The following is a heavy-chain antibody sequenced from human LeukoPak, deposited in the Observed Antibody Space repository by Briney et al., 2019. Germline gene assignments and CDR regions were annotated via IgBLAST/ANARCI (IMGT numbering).Heavy chain of an antibody. J-gene: IGHJ4*02. Sequence: SETLSLTCTVSGGSISSSSYYWGWIRQPPGKGLEWIGSIYYSGSTYYNPSLKSRVTISVDTSKNQFSLKLSSVTAADTAVYYCARGSRFIGYWGQGTLVTVSS. V-gene: IGHV4-39*07. CDR3: ARGSRFIGY. CDR1: GGSISSSSYY. D-gene: IGHD3-10*01. CDR2: IYYSGST.